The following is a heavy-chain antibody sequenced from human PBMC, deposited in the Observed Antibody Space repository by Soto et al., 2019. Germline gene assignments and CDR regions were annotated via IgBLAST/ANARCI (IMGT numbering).Heavy chain of an antibody. Sequence: QVQLVQSGAEVKKPGASVKVSCKASGYTFTSYYMHWVRQAPGQGLEWMGIINPSGGSTSYAQKFQGRVTMTRDTSTSTVYMELSSLRSEDTAVYYCARVSACGGDCYPPGGQCDYWGQGTLVTVSS. CDR2: INPSGGST. V-gene: IGHV1-46*01. D-gene: IGHD2-21*02. CDR3: ARVSACGGDCYPPGGQCDY. J-gene: IGHJ4*02. CDR1: GYTFTSYY.